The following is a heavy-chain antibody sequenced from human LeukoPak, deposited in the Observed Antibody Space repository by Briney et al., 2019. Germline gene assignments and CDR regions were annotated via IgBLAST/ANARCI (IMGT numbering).Heavy chain of an antibody. D-gene: IGHD3-10*01. CDR3: ATRRFGELTY. V-gene: IGHV3-21*01. CDR1: GFTFSSYS. Sequence: PGGSLRLSCAASGFTFSSYSMNWVRQAPGKGLEWVSSISSSSSYIYYAVSLKGRFTISRDNAKNSLYLQMDSLRVEDTAVYYCATRRFGELTYWGQGTLVTVSS. CDR2: ISSSSSYI. J-gene: IGHJ4*02.